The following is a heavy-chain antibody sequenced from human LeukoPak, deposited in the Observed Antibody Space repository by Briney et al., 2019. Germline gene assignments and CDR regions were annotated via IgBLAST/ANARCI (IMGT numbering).Heavy chain of an antibody. Sequence: SETLSLTCAVYGGSFSGYYWSWIRQPPGKGLEWIGEINHSGSTKYNPSLKSRVTISVDTSKTHFSLNLGSVTAADTAVYYCARASKWVPAAHNWFDPWGQGTLVTVSS. V-gene: IGHV4-34*01. CDR3: ARASKWVPAAHNWFDP. CDR2: INHSGST. CDR1: GGSFSGYY. D-gene: IGHD2-2*01. J-gene: IGHJ5*02.